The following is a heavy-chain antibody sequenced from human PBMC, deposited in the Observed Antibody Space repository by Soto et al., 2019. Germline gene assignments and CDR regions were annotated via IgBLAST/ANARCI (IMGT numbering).Heavy chain of an antibody. D-gene: IGHD2-8*01. J-gene: IGHJ6*01. CDR2: IIPIFGTA. CDR3: ARGRDIVLIGYYYYGMDV. V-gene: IGHV1-69*13. CDR1: GVTFSSYA. Sequence: GTSLKVSFKASGVTFSSYASSWVRQAPGQVLEWMGGIIPIFGTANYAQKFQGRVTITADESTSTAYMGLSSLRSEDTAVYYCARGRDIVLIGYYYYGMDVWGQGTTVTVSS.